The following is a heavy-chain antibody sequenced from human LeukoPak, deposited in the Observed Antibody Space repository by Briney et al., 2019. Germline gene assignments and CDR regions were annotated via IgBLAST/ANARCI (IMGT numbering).Heavy chain of an antibody. Sequence: ASVKVSCKASGYTFTGYYMHWVRQAPGQGLEWMGWINPNSGGTNYAQKFQGRVTMTRDTSISTAYMELSRLRSDDTAVYYCARTAIFGVVAVDYWGQGTLVTVSS. CDR1: GYTFTGYY. CDR2: INPNSGGT. CDR3: ARTAIFGVVAVDY. D-gene: IGHD3-3*01. V-gene: IGHV1-2*02. J-gene: IGHJ4*02.